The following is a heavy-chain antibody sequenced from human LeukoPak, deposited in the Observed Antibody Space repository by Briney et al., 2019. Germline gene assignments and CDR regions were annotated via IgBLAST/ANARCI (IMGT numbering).Heavy chain of an antibody. CDR3: ALPGPHYYDSSGYYYGASGVFDI. J-gene: IGHJ3*02. Sequence: SETLSLTCAVYGGSFSGYYWSWIRQPPGKGLEWIGEINHSGSTNYNPSLKSRVTISVDTSKNQFSLKLSSVTAADTAVYYCALPGPHYYDSSGYYYGASGVFDIWGQGTMVTVSS. CDR1: GGSFSGYY. D-gene: IGHD3-22*01. V-gene: IGHV4-34*01. CDR2: INHSGST.